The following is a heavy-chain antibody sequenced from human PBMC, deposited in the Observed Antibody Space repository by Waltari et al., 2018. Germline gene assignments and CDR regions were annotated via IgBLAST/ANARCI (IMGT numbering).Heavy chain of an antibody. J-gene: IGHJ4*02. CDR2: INHSGSP. D-gene: IGHD6-19*01. V-gene: IGHV4-34*01. CDR3: NTGIAVAGTDY. CDR1: GGSFSGYY. Sequence: QVQLQQWGAGLLKPSETLSLTCAVYGGSFSGYYWSWIRQPPGKGLEWIGEINHSGSPNYNPSLKRRVTISVDTSKNQFSLKLSSVTAADTAVYYCNTGIAVAGTDYWGQGTLVTVSS.